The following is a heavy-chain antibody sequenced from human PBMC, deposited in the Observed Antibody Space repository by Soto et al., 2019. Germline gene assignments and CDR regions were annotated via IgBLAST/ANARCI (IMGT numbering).Heavy chain of an antibody. CDR2: IIPILGTA. V-gene: IGHV1-69*08. D-gene: IGHD4-17*01. J-gene: IGHJ5*02. CDR3: AREGPVTTRDSWFDP. Sequence: SVKVSCKASGGTFSSYTISWVRQAPGQGLEWMGRIIPILGTANYAQKFQGRVTITADKSTSTAYMELSSLRSEDTAVYYCAREGPVTTRDSWFDPWGQGTLVTVSS. CDR1: GGTFSSYT.